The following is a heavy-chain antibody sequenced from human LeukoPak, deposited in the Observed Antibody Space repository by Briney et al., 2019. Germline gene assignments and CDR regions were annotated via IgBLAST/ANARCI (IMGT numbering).Heavy chain of an antibody. V-gene: IGHV3-33*08. Sequence: GGSLRLSCAASGFTFSSYWMSWVRQAPGKGLEWVAVIWYDGSNKYYADSVKGRFTISRDNSKNTLYLQMNSLRAEDTAVYYCARDTDYETFDYWGQGTLVTVSS. CDR1: GFTFSSYW. CDR2: IWYDGSNK. D-gene: IGHD4-17*01. CDR3: ARDTDYETFDY. J-gene: IGHJ4*02.